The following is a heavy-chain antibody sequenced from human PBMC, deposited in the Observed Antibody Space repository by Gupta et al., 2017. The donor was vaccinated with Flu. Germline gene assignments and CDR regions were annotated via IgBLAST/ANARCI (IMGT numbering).Heavy chain of an antibody. V-gene: IGHV3-72*01. CDR1: GFTLSDHH. CDR2: SKNRATSYTT. J-gene: IGHJ4*02. D-gene: IGHD3-22*01. Sequence: EVQLVESGGGLVQPGGSLRLFCVVSGFTLSDHHLDWVRQAPGKGLEWIGRSKNRATSYTTVYAASVEGRFTFSRDDSKNSVNLQMNSLKTEDTAVYYCTRLNFYDGSGYYNDFWGQGTLVAVSS. CDR3: TRLNFYDGSGYYNDF.